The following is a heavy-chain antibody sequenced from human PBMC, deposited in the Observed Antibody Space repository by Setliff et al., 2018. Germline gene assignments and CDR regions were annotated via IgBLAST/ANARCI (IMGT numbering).Heavy chain of an antibody. J-gene: IGHJ4*02. CDR3: AHIAGGGNSPRHDY. CDR2: IYWNDGK. CDR1: GFSLSTSLVG. Sequence: SGPTLVNPTQTLTLTCTFSGFSLSTSLVGVGWTRQPPGKALEWLALIYWNDGKRYSPSLKSRLTITKDTSKNQVVLTMTNMDPVDTATYYCAHIAGGGNSPRHDYWGQGTLVTVSS. D-gene: IGHD2-21*01. V-gene: IGHV2-5*01.